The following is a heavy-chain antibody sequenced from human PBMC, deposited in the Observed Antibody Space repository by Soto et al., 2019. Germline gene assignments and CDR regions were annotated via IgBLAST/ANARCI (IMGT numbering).Heavy chain of an antibody. D-gene: IGHD1-7*01. V-gene: IGHV3-74*01. J-gene: IGHJ4*02. CDR2: INGDGSST. CDR3: ARGARNCYYFAC. Sequence: EVQLVESGGGLVQPGGSLRLSCVASGFTFSNYWIHWVRQAPGKGLVWVSRINGDGSSTNYADSVKDQFTIARDNAKNMVDLQMPSLGVEETAVFYWARGARNCYYFACCGQVTLVTVSS. CDR1: GFTFSNYW.